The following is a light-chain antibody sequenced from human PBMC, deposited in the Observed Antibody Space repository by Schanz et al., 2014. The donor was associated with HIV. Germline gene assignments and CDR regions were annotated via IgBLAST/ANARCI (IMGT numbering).Light chain of an antibody. V-gene: IGLV4-69*01. J-gene: IGLJ2*01. CDR3: QTWGTGIVV. CDR2: VNSDGSH. Sequence: QPVLTQSPSASASLGASVKLTCTLSSGHSTYVIAWHQQQPGKGPRFLMKVNSDGSHSKGDGIPDRFSGSSSGAERYLTISSLQSEDEADYYCQTWGTGIVVFGGGTKVTVL. CDR1: SGHSTYV.